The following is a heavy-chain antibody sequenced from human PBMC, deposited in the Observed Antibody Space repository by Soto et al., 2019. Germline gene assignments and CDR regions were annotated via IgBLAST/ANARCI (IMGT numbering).Heavy chain of an antibody. D-gene: IGHD2-15*01. CDR2: INAGNGNT. CDR1: GYTFTSYA. J-gene: IGHJ4*02. V-gene: IGHV1-3*05. Sequence: QVQLVQSGAEEKKPGASVKVSCKASGYTFTSYAMHWVRQAPGQRLEWMGWINAGNGNTKYSQKFQGRVTITRDTSASTAYMQLSSLISEDTAEYYCARAPPRYCSGGSCIFDYWGQGTLVTVSS. CDR3: ARAPPRYCSGGSCIFDY.